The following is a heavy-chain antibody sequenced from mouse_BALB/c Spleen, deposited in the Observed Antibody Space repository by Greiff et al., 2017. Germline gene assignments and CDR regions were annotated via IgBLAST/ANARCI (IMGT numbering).Heavy chain of an antibody. Sequence: VQLQQSGAELVRSGASVKLSCTASGFNIKDYYMHWVKQRPEQGLEWIGWIDPENGDTEYAPKFQGKATMTADTSSNTAYLQLSSLTSEDTAVYYCNAGYGSYAMDYWGQGTSVTVSA. D-gene: IGHD2-2*01. CDR1: GFNIKDYY. J-gene: IGHJ4*01. V-gene: IGHV14-4*02. CDR2: IDPENGDT. CDR3: NAGYGSYAMDY.